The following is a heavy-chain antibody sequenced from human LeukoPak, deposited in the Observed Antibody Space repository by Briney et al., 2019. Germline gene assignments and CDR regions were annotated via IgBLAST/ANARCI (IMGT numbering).Heavy chain of an antibody. CDR3: ARPWQQLVDNWFDP. CDR1: GGSISSSSYY. V-gene: IGHV4-39*01. Sequence: SETLSLTCTVSGGSISSSSYYWGWIRQPPGKGLEWIGSIYYSGSTYYNPSLKSRVTISVDTSKNQFSLKLSSVTAADTAVYYCARPWQQLVDNWFDPWGQGTLVTVSS. CDR2: IYYSGST. J-gene: IGHJ5*02. D-gene: IGHD6-13*01.